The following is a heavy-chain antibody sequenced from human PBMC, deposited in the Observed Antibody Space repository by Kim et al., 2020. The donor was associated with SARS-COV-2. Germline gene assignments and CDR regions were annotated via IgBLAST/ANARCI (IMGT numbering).Heavy chain of an antibody. CDR2: ISSNGFDT. CDR1: GFIFHTYA. V-gene: IGHV3-64*02. J-gene: IGHJ4*02. D-gene: IGHD2-2*01. CDR3: AREGRHCSGTACYVFDY. Sequence: GGSLRLSCAASGFIFHTYAMHWARQTPGKGLEYVSAISSNGFDTYYADPVRGRFTISRDNSKNTLFLQMGSLRPEDMGVYYCAREGRHCSGTACYVFDYWGQGTLVTVSS.